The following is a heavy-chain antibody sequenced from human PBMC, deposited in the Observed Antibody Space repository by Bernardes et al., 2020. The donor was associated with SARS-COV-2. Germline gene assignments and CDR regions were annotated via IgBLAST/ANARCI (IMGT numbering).Heavy chain of an antibody. CDR1: GYTLTELS. Sequence: ASVKVSCKVSGYTLTELSMHWVRQAPGKGLEWMGGFDPEDGETIYAQKFQGGVTMTEDTSTDTAYMELSSLRSEDTAVYYCATGPPIAAAGTGGWFDPWGQGTLVTVSS. D-gene: IGHD6-13*01. CDR3: ATGPPIAAAGTGGWFDP. V-gene: IGHV1-24*01. CDR2: FDPEDGET. J-gene: IGHJ5*02.